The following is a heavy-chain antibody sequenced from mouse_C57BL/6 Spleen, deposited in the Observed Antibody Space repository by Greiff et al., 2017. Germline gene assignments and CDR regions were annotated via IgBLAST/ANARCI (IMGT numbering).Heavy chain of an antibody. V-gene: IGHV8-8*01. D-gene: IGHD2-1*01. CDR1: GFSLSTFGMG. CDR2: IWWDDDK. CDR3: ARIVPIYYGNHGYFDY. Sequence: QVTLKVSGPGILQPSQTLSLTCSFSGFSLSTFGMGVGWIRQPSGKGLEWLAHIWWDDDKYYNPALKSRLTISKDTSKNQVFLKIANVDTADTATYYCARIVPIYYGNHGYFDYWGQGTTLTVSS. J-gene: IGHJ2*01.